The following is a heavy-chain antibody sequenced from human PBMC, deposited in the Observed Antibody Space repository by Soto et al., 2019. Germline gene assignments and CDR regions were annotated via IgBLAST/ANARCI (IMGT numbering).Heavy chain of an antibody. J-gene: IGHJ4*02. Sequence: QVQLVQSGAEVKKPGSSVKVSCKASGGTFSSYAISWVRQAPGQGLEWMGGIIPIFGTANYAQKFQGRVTITADESTSTAYMELSSLRSDDTAVYYCARDRGVCGGDCYIFDYWGQGTLVTVSS. CDR1: GGTFSSYA. CDR2: IIPIFGTA. CDR3: ARDRGVCGGDCYIFDY. D-gene: IGHD2-21*02. V-gene: IGHV1-69*01.